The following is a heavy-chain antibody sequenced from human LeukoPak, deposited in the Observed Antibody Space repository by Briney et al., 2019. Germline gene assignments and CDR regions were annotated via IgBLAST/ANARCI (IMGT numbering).Heavy chain of an antibody. Sequence: ASVKVSCKASGYTFTSYGISWVRRAPGQGLEWMGWISAYNGNTNYAQKLQGRVTMTTDTSTSTAYMELRSLRSDDTAVYYCARDSPIKQQLVEPYWGQGTLVTVSS. V-gene: IGHV1-18*01. CDR1: GYTFTSYG. CDR2: ISAYNGNT. CDR3: ARDSPIKQQLVEPY. J-gene: IGHJ4*02. D-gene: IGHD6-13*01.